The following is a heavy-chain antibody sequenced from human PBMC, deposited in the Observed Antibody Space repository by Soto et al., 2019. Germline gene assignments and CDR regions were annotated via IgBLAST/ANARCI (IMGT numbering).Heavy chain of an antibody. CDR3: AAGYCSSTSCYNPPLGYYYYYGMDV. J-gene: IGHJ6*02. D-gene: IGHD2-2*02. CDR1: GGTFSSYA. V-gene: IGHV1-69*13. CDR2: IIPIFGTA. Sequence: SVKVSCKASGGTFSSYAISWVRQAPGQGLEWMGGIIPIFGTANYAQKFQGRVTITADESTSTAYMELSSLRSEGTAVYYCAAGYCSSTSCYNPPLGYYYYYGMDVWGQGTTVTVSS.